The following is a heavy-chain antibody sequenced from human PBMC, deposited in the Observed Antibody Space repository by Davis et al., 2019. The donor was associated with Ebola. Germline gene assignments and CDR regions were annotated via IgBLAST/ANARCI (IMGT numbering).Heavy chain of an antibody. CDR1: GFTFSGSA. J-gene: IGHJ4*02. Sequence: GGSLRLSCAASGFTFSGSAMHWVRQASGKGLEWVGRIRIKANSYATAYAASVKGRFTISRDDSKNTAYLQMNSLKTEDTAVYYCTRAFVVVVAAPDYWGQGTLVTVSS. V-gene: IGHV3-73*01. D-gene: IGHD2-15*01. CDR3: TRAFVVVVAAPDY. CDR2: IRIKANSYAT.